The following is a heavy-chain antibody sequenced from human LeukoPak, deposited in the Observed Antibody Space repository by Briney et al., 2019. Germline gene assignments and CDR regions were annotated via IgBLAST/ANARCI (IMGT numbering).Heavy chain of an antibody. D-gene: IGHD2-21*02. J-gene: IGHJ4*02. CDR1: GFTFSSYG. Sequence: GGTLRLSCAASGFTFSSYGMSWVRQAPGKGLEWVSTISGSGGSTYYADSVKGRFTISRDNSKNTLYLQMNSLRAEETAVYYCAKERSRGGDCLDYWGQGTLVTVSS. CDR2: ISGSGGST. V-gene: IGHV3-23*01. CDR3: AKERSRGGDCLDY.